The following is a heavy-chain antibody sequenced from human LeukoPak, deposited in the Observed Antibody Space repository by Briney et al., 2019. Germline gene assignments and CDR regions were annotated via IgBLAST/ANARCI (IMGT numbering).Heavy chain of an antibody. CDR2: IYHSGSS. D-gene: IGHD3-10*01. CDR3: ARVYGSGVWDGYFDS. V-gene: IGHV4-38-2*02. Sequence: SETLSLTCTVSGYSISSGYYWGWIRQPPGKGLEWIGSIYHSGSSLYNPSLKSRATISVDTSKNHFSLKLRSTTAADTAMYYCARVYGSGVWDGYFDSWGQGTLVTVSS. CDR1: GYSISSGYY. J-gene: IGHJ4*02.